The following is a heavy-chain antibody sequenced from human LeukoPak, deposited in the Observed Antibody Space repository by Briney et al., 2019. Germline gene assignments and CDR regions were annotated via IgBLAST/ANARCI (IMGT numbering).Heavy chain of an antibody. D-gene: IGHD4-17*01. J-gene: IGHJ4*02. CDR2: IFYSRTT. CDR3: ARLAGDYGANYFDY. CDR1: GGSISGSRHY. Sequence: SETLSLTCTVSGGSISGSRHYWGWIRQPPEKGLEWIGTIFYSRTTYYNPSLKSRVTVSVDTSKNQFSLKLSSVTAADTAVYFCARLAGDYGANYFDYWGQGTLATVSS. V-gene: IGHV4-39*01.